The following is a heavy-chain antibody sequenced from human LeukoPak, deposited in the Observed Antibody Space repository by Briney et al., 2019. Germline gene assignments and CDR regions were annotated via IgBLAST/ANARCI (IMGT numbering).Heavy chain of an antibody. Sequence: GASVKVSCKASGYTFTNYAITWVRQAPGQGLEWMGWISAYNGNTNYAQKLQGRVTMTTDTSTSTAYMELRSLRSDDTAVYYCARGLEWLTRRHTWFDPWGQGTLVTVSS. CDR2: ISAYNGNT. CDR1: GYTFTNYA. V-gene: IGHV1-18*01. CDR3: ARGLEWLTRRHTWFDP. D-gene: IGHD3-3*01. J-gene: IGHJ5*02.